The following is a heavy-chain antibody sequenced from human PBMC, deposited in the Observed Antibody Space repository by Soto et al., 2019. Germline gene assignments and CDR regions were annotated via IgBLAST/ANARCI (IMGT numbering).Heavy chain of an antibody. D-gene: IGHD5-18*01. J-gene: IGHJ4*02. V-gene: IGHV4-59*01. CDR2: IYYSGST. Sequence: PSETLSLTCTVSGGSISSYYWSWIRQPPAKGLEWIGYIYYSGSTNYNPALKSRVTISVDTSKNHYSLKLSSVTAADTAAYYCARAGYSYGFDYWGQGTLVTVSS. CDR1: GGSISSYY. CDR3: ARAGYSYGFDY.